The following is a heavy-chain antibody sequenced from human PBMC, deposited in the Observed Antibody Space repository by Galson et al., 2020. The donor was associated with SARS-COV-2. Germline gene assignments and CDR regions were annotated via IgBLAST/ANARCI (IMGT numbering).Heavy chain of an antibody. V-gene: IGHV3-73*01. CDR3: TKHSPGPVTMDS. CDR1: GFIFGAST. CDR2: MKGKANSYAI. D-gene: IGHD4-17*01. J-gene: IGHJ4*02. Sequence: GESLKISCAASGFIFGASTIHWVRQSSGKGLEWVARMKGKANSYAIAYSASVQGRFTISRDDSRNMAYLQMNSLKTEDTALYYCTKHSPGPVTMDSWGQGTLVIVSS.